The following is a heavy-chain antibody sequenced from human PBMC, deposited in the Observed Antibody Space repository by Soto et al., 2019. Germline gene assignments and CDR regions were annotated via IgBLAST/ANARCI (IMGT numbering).Heavy chain of an antibody. D-gene: IGHD3-22*01. CDR2: VSFDGKVT. J-gene: IGHJ2*01. CDR3: AKDPYYYDSSGYWLVHNWYFDL. V-gene: IGHV3-30*04. Sequence: PGGSLRLSCTGSGFTFNSLSLHWVRQGPDKGLEWVAVVSFDGKVTYYADSVKGRFTVSRDNSKNTIYLQANSLRAEDTAVYYCAKDPYYYDSSGYWLVHNWYFDLWGRGSLVTVSS. CDR1: GFTFNSLS.